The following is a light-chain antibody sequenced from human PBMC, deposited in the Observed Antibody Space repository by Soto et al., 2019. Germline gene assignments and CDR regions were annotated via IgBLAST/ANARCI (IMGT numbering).Light chain of an antibody. Sequence: EVVLTQSPGTLSLSPGERASLSCRASHSIHSSFLAWYQQKPGQAPRLLIYGASSRATDIPDRFSGGGSGTDFTLTVSRLEPEDFAVYYCQQYYTSPYTFGQGTKLEI. CDR2: GAS. V-gene: IGKV3-20*01. J-gene: IGKJ2*01. CDR1: HSIHSSF. CDR3: QQYYTSPYT.